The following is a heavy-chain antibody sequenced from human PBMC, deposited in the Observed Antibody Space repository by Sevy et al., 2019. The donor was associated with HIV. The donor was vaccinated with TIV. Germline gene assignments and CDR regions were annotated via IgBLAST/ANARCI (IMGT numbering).Heavy chain of an antibody. CDR3: ARDSYYYDMHSSYRPPDY. CDR1: GYNFTTYR. Sequence: ASVKVSCKASGYNFTTYRITWVRQAPGQGLEWMGWIGVNNGKTNYAARLQARISMTADTSTSTVYMELRTLTSDDTAIYFCARDSYYYDMHSSYRPPDYWGQGTLVTVSS. V-gene: IGHV1-18*01. J-gene: IGHJ4*02. D-gene: IGHD3-22*01. CDR2: IGVNNGKT.